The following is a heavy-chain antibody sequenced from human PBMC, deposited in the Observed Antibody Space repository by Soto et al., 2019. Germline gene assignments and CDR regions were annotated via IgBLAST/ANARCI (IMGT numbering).Heavy chain of an antibody. CDR1: GGSISSYY. J-gene: IGHJ4*02. V-gene: IGHV4-59*01. Sequence: SETLSLTCTVSGGSISSYYWSWIRQPPGKGLEWIGYIYYSGSTNYNPSLKSRVTISVDTSKNQFSLKLSSVTAADTAVYYCARAGLNSGYDYSDYWGQGSLVTVSS. CDR2: IYYSGST. D-gene: IGHD5-12*01. CDR3: ARAGLNSGYDYSDY.